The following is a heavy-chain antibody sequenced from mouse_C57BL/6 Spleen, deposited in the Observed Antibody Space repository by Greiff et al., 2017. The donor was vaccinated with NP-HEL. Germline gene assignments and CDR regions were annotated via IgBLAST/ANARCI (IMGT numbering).Heavy chain of an antibody. CDR3: ARERDYDVYAMDY. V-gene: IGHV1-72*01. Sequence: QVQLKQPGAELVKPGASVKLSCKASGYTFTSYWMHWVKQRPGRGLEWIGRIDPNSGGTKYNEKFKSKATLTVDKPSSTAYMQLSSLTSEDSAVYYCARERDYDVYAMDYWGQGTSVTVSS. CDR1: GYTFTSYW. CDR2: IDPNSGGT. J-gene: IGHJ4*01. D-gene: IGHD2-4*01.